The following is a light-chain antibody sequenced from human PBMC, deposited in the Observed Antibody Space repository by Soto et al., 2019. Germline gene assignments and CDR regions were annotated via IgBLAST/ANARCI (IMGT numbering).Light chain of an antibody. V-gene: IGLV2-14*01. CDR2: EVS. Sequence: QSALTQPASVTGSPGQSITISCTGTGSDVGGYNYVSWYQQHPGKAPKLMIYEVSNRPSGVSNRFSGSKSGNTASLTISGLQAEDEADYYCSSYTSSSTPVVFGGGTNLTVL. CDR1: GSDVGGYNY. J-gene: IGLJ2*01. CDR3: SSYTSSSTPVV.